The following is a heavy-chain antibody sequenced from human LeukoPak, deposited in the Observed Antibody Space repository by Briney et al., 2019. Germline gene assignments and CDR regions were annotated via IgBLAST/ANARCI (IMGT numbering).Heavy chain of an antibody. V-gene: IGHV3-23*01. Sequence: GGSLRLSCAASTFTFSSSAMSWVRQAPGKGLEWVSAICGGGGNTYYADSVKGRFTISRDNIKNTLYLQMNSLMAEDTAVYYCATGMENYDGSGYYSYFQHWGQGTLVTVSS. CDR1: TFTFSSSA. CDR2: ICGGGGNT. J-gene: IGHJ1*01. D-gene: IGHD3-22*01. CDR3: ATGMENYDGSGYYSYFQH.